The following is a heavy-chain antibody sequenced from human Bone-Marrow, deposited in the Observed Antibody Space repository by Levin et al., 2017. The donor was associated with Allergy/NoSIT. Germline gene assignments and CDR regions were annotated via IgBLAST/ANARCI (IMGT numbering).Heavy chain of an antibody. D-gene: IGHD6-25*01. V-gene: IGHV3-53*01. CDR1: GFTVSNNY. Sequence: LSLTCAASGFTVSNNYMTWVRQAPGKGLEGVSVIYSGGKTYYADSVKGRFTVSRDNSKNTLYLQMNSLRAEDTAVYYCATHPRAAYWGQGTLVTVSS. CDR3: ATHPRAAY. J-gene: IGHJ4*02. CDR2: IYSGGKT.